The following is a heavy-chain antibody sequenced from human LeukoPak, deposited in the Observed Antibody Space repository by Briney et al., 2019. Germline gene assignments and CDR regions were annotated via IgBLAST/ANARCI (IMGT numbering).Heavy chain of an antibody. CDR2: IYSGGST. CDR3: AKDLKKVAGTFDY. V-gene: IGHV3-53*01. D-gene: IGHD6-19*01. J-gene: IGHJ4*02. Sequence: GGSLRLSCAASGFTVSSKYMSWVRQAPGKGLEWVSVIYSGGSTCYADSVKGRFTISRDNSKNTLYLQMNSLRAEDTAVYYCAKDLKKVAGTFDYWGQGTLVTVSS. CDR1: GFTVSSKY.